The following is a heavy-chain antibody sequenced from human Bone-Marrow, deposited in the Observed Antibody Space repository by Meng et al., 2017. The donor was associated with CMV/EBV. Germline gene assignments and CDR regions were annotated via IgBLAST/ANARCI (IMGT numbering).Heavy chain of an antibody. CDR3: ARAPHYYDSVGGDY. D-gene: IGHD3-22*01. CDR2: ISSSGSTI. V-gene: IGHV3-48*03. Sequence: GESLKIPCAASGFTFSSYEMNWVRQAPGKGLEWVSYISSSGSTIYYADSVKGRFTISRDNAKNSLYLQMNSLRAEDTAVYYCARAPHYYDSVGGDYWGQGTLVTVSS. J-gene: IGHJ4*02. CDR1: GFTFSSYE.